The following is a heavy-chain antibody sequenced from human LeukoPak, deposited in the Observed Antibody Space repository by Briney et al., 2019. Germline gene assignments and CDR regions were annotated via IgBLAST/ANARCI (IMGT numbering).Heavy chain of an antibody. CDR3: AKDVGSSVGFDY. D-gene: IGHD6-13*01. Sequence: GGSLRLSCAASGFTFSRYAMSWVRQAPGKGLEWVSAISGSGGSTYYADSVKGRITISRDNSKNTLYLQMNSLRAEDTAVYYCAKDVGSSVGFDYWGQGTLVTVSS. CDR1: GFTFSRYA. J-gene: IGHJ4*02. CDR2: ISGSGGST. V-gene: IGHV3-23*01.